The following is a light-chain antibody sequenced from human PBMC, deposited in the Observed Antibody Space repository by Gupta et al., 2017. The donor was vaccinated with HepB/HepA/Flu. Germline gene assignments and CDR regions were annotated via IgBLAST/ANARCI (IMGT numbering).Light chain of an antibody. Sequence: EIVLPQSPATLSLSPGERATLSCRASQSVGTYLAWYQQRPGQAPRLLISDASDRATGIPARFSGSGSGTDFTLSISSLEPEDFAVYYCQQRSNWPLTFGGGTKVDIK. V-gene: IGKV3-11*01. J-gene: IGKJ4*01. CDR3: QQRSNWPLT. CDR1: QSVGTY. CDR2: DAS.